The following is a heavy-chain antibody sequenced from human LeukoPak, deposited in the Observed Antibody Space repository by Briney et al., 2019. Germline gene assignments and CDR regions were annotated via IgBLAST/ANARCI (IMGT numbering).Heavy chain of an antibody. CDR3: ARERELIGYRDYFYMDV. D-gene: IGHD2-15*01. CDR2: IYKSGST. V-gene: IGHV4-4*07. Sequence: SETLSLTCNVSGGSRRSNYWSWIRQPAGKGLEWIGRIYKSGSTNYNPSLKSRVTMSADTSKNQCSLKLSSVTAADTAVYFCARERELIGYRDYFYMDVWGKGTTVTVSS. CDR1: GGSRRSNY. J-gene: IGHJ6*03.